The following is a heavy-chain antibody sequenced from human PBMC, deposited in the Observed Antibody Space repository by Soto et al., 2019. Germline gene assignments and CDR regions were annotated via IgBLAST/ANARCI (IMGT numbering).Heavy chain of an antibody. J-gene: IGHJ5*01. D-gene: IGHD6-6*01. Sequence: ASVKVSCKASGGTFSSYTISWVRQAPGQGLEWMGRIIPILGIANYAQKFQGRVTITADKSTSTAYMELSSLRSEDTAVYYCARDAGIAARNFWFDSWGQGTLVTVSS. CDR2: IIPILGIA. CDR3: ARDAGIAARNFWFDS. V-gene: IGHV1-69*04. CDR1: GGTFSSYT.